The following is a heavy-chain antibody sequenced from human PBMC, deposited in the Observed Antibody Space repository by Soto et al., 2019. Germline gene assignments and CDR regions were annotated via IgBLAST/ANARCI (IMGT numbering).Heavy chain of an antibody. J-gene: IGHJ4*02. Sequence: QVQLQESGPGLVKPSETLSLTCIVSGGSISNYYWSWIRQPPGKGLEWIGYIYYSGSTNYNPSLTSRVPIPVDTSKTQFSLKLSPVTAADTAVYYCARHRYSYGVYYFDYWGQGTLVTVSS. CDR3: ARHRYSYGVYYFDY. V-gene: IGHV4-59*08. CDR1: GGSISNYY. CDR2: IYYSGST. D-gene: IGHD5-18*01.